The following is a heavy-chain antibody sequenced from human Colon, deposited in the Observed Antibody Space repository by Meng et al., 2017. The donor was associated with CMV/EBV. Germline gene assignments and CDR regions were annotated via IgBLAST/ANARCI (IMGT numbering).Heavy chain of an antibody. J-gene: IGHJ3*02. D-gene: IGHD3-22*01. CDR1: GFTLSEYE. CDR3: ARENQYDTSGYPGDALDI. V-gene: IGHV3-48*03. Sequence: GESLKISCAASGFTLSEYEMNWVRQAPGKGLEWISYIGSSGSTILSADSVKGRFTIFRDNAENSLYLQMSGLRAEDTAVYYCARENQYDTSGYPGDALDIWGQGTLVTVSS. CDR2: IGSSGSTI.